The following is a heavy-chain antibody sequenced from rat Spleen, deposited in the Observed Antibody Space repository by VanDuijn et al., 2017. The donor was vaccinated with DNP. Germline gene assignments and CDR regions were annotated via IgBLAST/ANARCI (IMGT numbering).Heavy chain of an antibody. CDR3: ARHNYNVDY. J-gene: IGHJ2*01. Sequence: EVHLVESGGGLVQPGMSLKLSCAASGFTFSDYFMAWVRQAPKKGLEWVATITNTGTRTFYSDPVRGRFTVSRDNTESRLYLHLNSLRSEDTATYYCARHNYNVDYWGQGVMVTVSS. CDR1: GFTFSDYF. D-gene: IGHD1-10*01. V-gene: IGHV5-7*01. CDR2: ITNTGTRT.